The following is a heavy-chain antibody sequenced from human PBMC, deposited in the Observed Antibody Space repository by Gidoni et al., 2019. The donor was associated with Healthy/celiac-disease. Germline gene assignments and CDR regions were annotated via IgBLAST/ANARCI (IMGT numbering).Heavy chain of an antibody. V-gene: IGHV4-38-2*02. Sequence: QVQLQESGPGLVKPSETLSLTCTVSGYSISSGYYWGWIRQPPGKGLEWIGSIYHSGSTYYNPSLKSRVTISVDTSKNQFSLKLSSVTAADTAVYYCARTGSSGRGNYYYYGMDVWGQGTTVTVSS. CDR1: GYSISSGYY. D-gene: IGHD6-19*01. CDR3: ARTGSSGRGNYYYYGMDV. J-gene: IGHJ6*02. CDR2: IYHSGST.